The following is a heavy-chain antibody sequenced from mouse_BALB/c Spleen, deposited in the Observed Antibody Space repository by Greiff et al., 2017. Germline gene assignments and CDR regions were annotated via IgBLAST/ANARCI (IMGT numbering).Heavy chain of an antibody. CDR1: GYAFSSYW. V-gene: IGHV1-80*01. D-gene: IGHD1-1*01. CDR2: IYPGDGDT. J-gene: IGHJ3*01. Sequence: VQLQQSGAELVRPGSSVKISCKASGYAFSSYWMNWVKQRPGQGLEWIGQIYPGDGDTNYNGKFKGKATLTADKSSSTAYMQLSSLTSEDSAVYFWAREGITTVVAEDWFAYWGQGTLVTVSA. CDR3: AREGITTVVAEDWFAY.